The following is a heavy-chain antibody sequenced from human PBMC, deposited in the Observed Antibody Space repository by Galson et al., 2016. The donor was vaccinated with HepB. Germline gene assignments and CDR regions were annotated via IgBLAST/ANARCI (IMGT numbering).Heavy chain of an antibody. Sequence: SLRLSCAASGFTFSSYEMNWVRQAPGKGLEWISYISSSGNIMYYADSVKGRFTISRDNAKNSLYLQMNSLRVEDTAVYYCARVGGTATMFAFDIWGQGTMVTASS. CDR3: ARVGGTATMFAFDI. CDR1: GFTFSSYE. D-gene: IGHD3-10*02. J-gene: IGHJ3*02. V-gene: IGHV3-48*03. CDR2: ISSSGNIM.